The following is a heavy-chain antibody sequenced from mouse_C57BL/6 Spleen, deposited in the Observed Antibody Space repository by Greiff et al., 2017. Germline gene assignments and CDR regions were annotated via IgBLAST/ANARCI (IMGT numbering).Heavy chain of an antibody. CDR2: INYDGSST. D-gene: IGHD1-1*01. Sequence: EVMLVESEGGLVQPGSSMNLSCTASGFTFSDYYMAWVRQVPEKGLEWVANINYDGSSTYYLDSLKGRFIISRDNAKNILYMQMSSLKSEDTAAYYCARGTTVVANDYYYAMDYWGQGTSVTVSS. CDR1: GFTFSDYY. J-gene: IGHJ4*01. CDR3: ARGTTVVANDYYYAMDY. V-gene: IGHV5-16*01.